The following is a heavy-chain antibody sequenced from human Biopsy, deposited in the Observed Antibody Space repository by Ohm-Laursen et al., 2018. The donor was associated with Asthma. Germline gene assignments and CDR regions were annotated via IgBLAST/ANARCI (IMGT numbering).Heavy chain of an antibody. CDR3: ARKAGSCISRTCYSLDF. CDR1: GGTFNTYV. D-gene: IGHD2-2*01. CDR2: INSVFGTT. V-gene: IGHV1-69*13. Sequence: SVTVSCKSLGGTFNTYVIGWVRQAPGQGLEWMGGINSVFGTTTYPQKFQDRVTITADDSTSTVYMELSSLRSEDTAVYYCARKAGSCISRTCYSLDFWGQGTLVTVSS. J-gene: IGHJ4*02.